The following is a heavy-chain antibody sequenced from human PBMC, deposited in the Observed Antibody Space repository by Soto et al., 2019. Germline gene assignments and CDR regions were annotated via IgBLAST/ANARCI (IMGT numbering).Heavy chain of an antibody. V-gene: IGHV3-15*07. Sequence: PGGSLRLSCAASGFTFSNAWMNWVRQAPGKGLEWVGRIKSKTDGGTTDYAAPVKGRFTISRDDSKNTLYLQMNSLKTEDTAVYYCTTDSIRSYDYVWGSYRELDAFDIWGQGTMVTVSS. CDR1: GFTFSNAW. D-gene: IGHD3-16*02. CDR3: TTDSIRSYDYVWGSYRELDAFDI. J-gene: IGHJ3*02. CDR2: IKSKTDGGTT.